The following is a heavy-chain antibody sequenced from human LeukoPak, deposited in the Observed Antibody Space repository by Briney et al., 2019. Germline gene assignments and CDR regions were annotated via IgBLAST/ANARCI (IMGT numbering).Heavy chain of an antibody. CDR2: ISYDGSNK. CDR1: GFTFSSYA. V-gene: IGHV3-30-3*01. J-gene: IGHJ4*02. CDR3: ARDEGVATGYFDY. Sequence: GRSLRLSCAASGFTFSSYAMHWVRQAPGKGLEWVAVISYDGSNKYYADSVKGRSTISRDNSKNTLYLQMNSLRAEDTAVYYCARDEGVATGYFDYWGQGTLVTVSS. D-gene: IGHD5-12*01.